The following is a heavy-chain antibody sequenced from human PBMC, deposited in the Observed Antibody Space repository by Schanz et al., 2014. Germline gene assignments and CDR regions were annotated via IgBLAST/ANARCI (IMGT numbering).Heavy chain of an antibody. CDR3: VRVPSRNGSFDL. D-gene: IGHD3-10*01. J-gene: IGHJ2*01. V-gene: IGHV1-18*01. CDR1: GYTFTSYG. CDR2: ISPYNAHT. Sequence: QVQLVQSGAEAKKPGASVKVSCKASGYTFTSYGISWVRQAPGQGLEWMGWISPYNAHTTYSQKVRDRVIFTTDTSASTAYMELRSLRSDDTAHYYCVRVPSRNGSFDLWGRGTLVTVSS.